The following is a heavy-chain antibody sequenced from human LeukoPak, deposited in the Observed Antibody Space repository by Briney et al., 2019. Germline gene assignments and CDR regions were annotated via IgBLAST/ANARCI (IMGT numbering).Heavy chain of an antibody. CDR2: ISAYNGNT. Sequence: ASVKVSCKASGYTFTSYYMHWVRQAPGQGLEWMGWISAYNGNTNYAQKLQGRVTMTTDTSTSTAYMELRSLRSDDTAVYYCARVRYYGSGSYYNPPFDYWGQGTLVTVSS. CDR1: GYTFTSYY. V-gene: IGHV1-18*04. J-gene: IGHJ4*02. D-gene: IGHD3-10*01. CDR3: ARVRYYGSGSYYNPPFDY.